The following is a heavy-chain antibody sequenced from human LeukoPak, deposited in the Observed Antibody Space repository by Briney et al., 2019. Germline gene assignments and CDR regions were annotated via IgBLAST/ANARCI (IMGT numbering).Heavy chain of an antibody. CDR1: GFTFSSYW. J-gene: IGHJ4*02. V-gene: IGHV3-7*01. D-gene: IGHD1-26*01. CDR2: IKQDGSEK. CDR3: ARHSRAIVGATVYRWYFYY. Sequence: GGSLRLSCAASGFTFSSYWMSWVRQAPGKGLEWVANIKQDGSEKYYVDSVKGRFAISRDNAKNSLYLQMNSLRAEDTAVYYCARHSRAIVGATVYRWYFYYWGQGTLVTVSS.